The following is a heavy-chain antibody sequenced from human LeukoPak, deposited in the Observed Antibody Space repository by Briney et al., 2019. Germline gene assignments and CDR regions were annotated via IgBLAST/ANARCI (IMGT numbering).Heavy chain of an antibody. V-gene: IGHV1-46*01. Sequence: ASVKVSCKASGYTFTSYYMHWVRQAPGQGLEWMGIINPSGGSTSYARKFQGRVTMTRDMSTSTVYMELSSLRSEDTAVYYCARGYGDYYMDVWGKGTTVTVSS. CDR1: GYTFTSYY. CDR3: ARGYGDYYMDV. CDR2: INPSGGST. D-gene: IGHD4-17*01. J-gene: IGHJ6*03.